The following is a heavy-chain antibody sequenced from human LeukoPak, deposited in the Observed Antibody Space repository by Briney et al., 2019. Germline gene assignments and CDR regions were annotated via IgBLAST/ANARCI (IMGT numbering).Heavy chain of an antibody. D-gene: IGHD6-19*01. CDR2: IYYSGST. V-gene: IGHV4-59*11. CDR3: ARGVLRVAVQSYFDY. Sequence: SDTLTLTCTVSGGPISSQYWSWIRQPPGKGLEWIGYIYYSGSTNYNPSLKSRVTISVDTSKNQFSLKLSSVTAADTAVYYCARGVLRVAVQSYFDYWGQGTLVTVSS. J-gene: IGHJ4*02. CDR1: GGPISSQY.